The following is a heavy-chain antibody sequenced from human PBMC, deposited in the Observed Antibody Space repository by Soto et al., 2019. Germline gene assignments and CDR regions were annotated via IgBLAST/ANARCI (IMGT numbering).Heavy chain of an antibody. D-gene: IGHD6-19*01. CDR2: IYTSGST. J-gene: IGHJ6*02. CDR3: ACRRAVAATYDDYGMDV. CDR1: GGSISSYY. Sequence: SETLSLTGTVSGGSISSYYWSWIRQPAGKGLEWIGRIYTSGSTNYNPSLKSRVTMSVDTSKNQFSLKLSCVTAADTALYNCACRRAVAATYDDYGMDVWGQGTTVTVS. V-gene: IGHV4-4*07.